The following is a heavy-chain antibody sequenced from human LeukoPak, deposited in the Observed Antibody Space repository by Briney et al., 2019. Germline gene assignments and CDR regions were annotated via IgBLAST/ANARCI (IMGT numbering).Heavy chain of an antibody. D-gene: IGHD1-1*01. V-gene: IGHV3-7*01. J-gene: IGHJ4*02. Sequence: GGSLRLSCAASGFTFSSYWMSWVRQAPGKGLEWVANIKQDGSEKYYVDSVKGRFTISRDNAKNSLYLQMNSLRAEDTAVYHCAREQNTPTVDYWGQGTLVTVSS. CDR3: AREQNTPTVDY. CDR1: GFTFSSYW. CDR2: IKQDGSEK.